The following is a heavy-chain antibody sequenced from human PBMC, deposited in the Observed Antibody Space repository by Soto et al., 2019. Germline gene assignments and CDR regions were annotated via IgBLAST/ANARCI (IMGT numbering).Heavy chain of an antibody. D-gene: IGHD3-22*01. CDR2: IHYSGST. Sequence: PSETLSLTCTVSGGSISSGGYYWSWIRQHPGKGLEWIGYIHYSGSTYYNPSLKSRVTISVDTSKNQFSLKLSSVTAADTAVYYCAREGSSGYYRYYFDYWGQGTLVPSPQ. V-gene: IGHV4-31*03. CDR1: GGSISSGGYY. J-gene: IGHJ4*02. CDR3: AREGSSGYYRYYFDY.